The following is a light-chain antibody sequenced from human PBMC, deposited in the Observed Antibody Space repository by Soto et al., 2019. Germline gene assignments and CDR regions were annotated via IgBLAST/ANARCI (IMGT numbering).Light chain of an antibody. J-gene: IGLJ2*01. CDR3: LSFDSSLSVV. CDR1: SSNIGAGYD. V-gene: IGLV1-40*01. Sequence: QSVLTQPPSVSGAPGQRVTISCTGSSSNIGAGYDVHWYQQLPGRAPKLLIYGNTNRPSGVPDRFSGSKSGTSASLAITGLPDEDDADYYCLSFDSSLSVVFGGGTKLTVL. CDR2: GNT.